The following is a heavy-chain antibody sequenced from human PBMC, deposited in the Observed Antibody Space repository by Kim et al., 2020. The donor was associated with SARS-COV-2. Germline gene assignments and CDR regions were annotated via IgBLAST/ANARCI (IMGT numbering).Heavy chain of an antibody. CDR3: AKDQDPPKVLYYYYYGMDV. CDR2: IWYDGSNK. CDR1: GFTFSSYG. V-gene: IGHV3-33*06. Sequence: GGSLRLSCAASGFTFSSYGMHWVRQAPGKGLEWVAVIWYDGSNKYYADSVKGRFTISRDNSKNTLYLQMNSLRAEDTAVYYCAKDQDPPKVLYYYYYGMDVWGQGTTVTVSS. J-gene: IGHJ6*02.